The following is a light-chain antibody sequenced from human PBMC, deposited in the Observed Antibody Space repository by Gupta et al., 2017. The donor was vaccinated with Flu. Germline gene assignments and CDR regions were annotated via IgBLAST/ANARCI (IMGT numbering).Light chain of an antibody. CDR1: QSVNYFY. CDR2: GAS. V-gene: IGKV3-20*01. CDR3: QQYDKPPYN. J-gene: IGKJ2*01. Sequence: EIVLTQSPGTLSLSPGEGATLSCRASQSVNYFYLAWYQQKPGQAPRLLISGASYRATGIPDRFSGSGSGTDFTLTIKRLEPEDFALYFCQQYDKPPYNFGQGTKVEIK.